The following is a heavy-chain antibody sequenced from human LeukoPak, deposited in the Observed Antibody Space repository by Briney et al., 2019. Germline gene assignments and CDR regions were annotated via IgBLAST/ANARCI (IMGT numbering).Heavy chain of an antibody. CDR2: ISSSSSTI. CDR3: ARGAATGTSRFDY. CDR1: GFIFSSFS. V-gene: IGHV3-48*04. J-gene: IGHJ4*02. Sequence: GGSLRLSCAASGFIFSSFSMSWVRQAPGKGLEWVSYISSSSSTIYYADSVKGRFTISRDNAKNSLYLQMNSLRAEDTAVYYCARGAATGTSRFDYWGQGTLVTVSS. D-gene: IGHD6-13*01.